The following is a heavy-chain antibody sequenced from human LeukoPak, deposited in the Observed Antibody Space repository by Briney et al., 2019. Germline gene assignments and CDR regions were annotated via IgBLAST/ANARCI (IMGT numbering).Heavy chain of an antibody. CDR2: IRYDGSNT. J-gene: IGHJ4*02. D-gene: IGHD6-19*01. CDR1: GFTFSSYG. Sequence: GGSLRLSCAASGFTFSSYGMHWVRQAPGKGLEWVAFIRYDGSNTYYADSVKGRFTISRDNSKNTLYLQMNSLSAEDTAVYYCARYSSGWYAADYWGQGTLVTVSS. V-gene: IGHV3-30*02. CDR3: ARYSSGWYAADY.